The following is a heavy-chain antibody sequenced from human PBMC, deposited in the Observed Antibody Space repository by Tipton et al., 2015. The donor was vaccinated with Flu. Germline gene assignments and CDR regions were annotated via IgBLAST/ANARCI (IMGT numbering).Heavy chain of an antibody. CDR1: GYSISNGYY. V-gene: IGHV4-38-2*02. J-gene: IGHJ3*02. CDR3: VRERGGYAGDI. D-gene: IGHD1-1*01. CDR2: IYHTGST. Sequence: LRLSCAVSGYSISNGYYWGWIRQPPGKGLEWFGSIYHTGSTFYNPSLKSRVTISIDTSKNKFSLTLKSVTAADTAVYYCVRERGGYAGDIWGQGTMVTVSS.